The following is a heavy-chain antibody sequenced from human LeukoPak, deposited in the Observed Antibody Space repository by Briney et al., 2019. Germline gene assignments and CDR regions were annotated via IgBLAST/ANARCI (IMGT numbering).Heavy chain of an antibody. V-gene: IGHV1-2*02. Sequence: ASVRLSFKASGYTFTAYYMHWVRQAPGQGLEWMGWINPSSGGTNYAQKFQGRVIMTRDTSFSTAHMELSRLRSDDTAVYYCASPSNYGSGAQLNYWGQPTQLSVSS. CDR3: ASPSNYGSGAQLNY. CDR1: GYTFTAYY. D-gene: IGHD3-10*01. J-gene: IGHJ4*02. CDR2: INPSSGGT.